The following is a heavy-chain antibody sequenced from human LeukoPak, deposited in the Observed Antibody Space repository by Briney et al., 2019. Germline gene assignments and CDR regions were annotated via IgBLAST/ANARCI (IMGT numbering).Heavy chain of an antibody. V-gene: IGHV3-7*01. CDR1: GFTFSSYW. Sequence: GGSLRLSCTASGFTFSSYWMSWVRQAPGKGLEWVANIRQDGGLKHYVDSVKDRFTISRDNAENSLYLQMNSLRAEDTAVYYCAREIVGAIKSYFDYWGQGTLVTASS. CDR2: IRQDGGLK. J-gene: IGHJ4*02. CDR3: AREIVGAIKSYFDY. D-gene: IGHD1-26*01.